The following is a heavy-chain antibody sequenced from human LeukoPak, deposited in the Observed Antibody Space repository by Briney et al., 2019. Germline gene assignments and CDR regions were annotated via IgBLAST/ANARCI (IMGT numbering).Heavy chain of an antibody. CDR1: GYSFTTYW. Sequence: GEALKISCKGSGYSFTTYWIAWVRQMPGEGLEWMGIIYPGDSETRYGPSFQGQVTISADKSITTAYLQWGSLKASDTAMYYCTSSHSAGYHGSFDIWGQGTTVTVFS. CDR2: IYPGDSET. V-gene: IGHV5-51*01. CDR3: TSSHSAGYHGSFDI. D-gene: IGHD2-15*01. J-gene: IGHJ3*02.